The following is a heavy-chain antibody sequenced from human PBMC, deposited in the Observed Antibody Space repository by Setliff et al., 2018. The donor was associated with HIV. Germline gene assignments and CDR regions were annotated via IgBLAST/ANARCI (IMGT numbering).Heavy chain of an antibody. D-gene: IGHD3-10*01. J-gene: IGHJ4*02. CDR2: IYPGGSP. CDR1: GGSINSFY. Sequence: SETLSLTCTVSGGSINSFYWSWIRQPAGKGLEWIGRIYPGGSPKYHPSLKSRVTMSVDTSKNQFSLKLTSVTAADTAMYYCARGGITTIVRGVTSPYPLYYFDSWGPGTLVTVSS. CDR3: ARGGITTIVRGVTSPYPLYYFDS. V-gene: IGHV4-4*07.